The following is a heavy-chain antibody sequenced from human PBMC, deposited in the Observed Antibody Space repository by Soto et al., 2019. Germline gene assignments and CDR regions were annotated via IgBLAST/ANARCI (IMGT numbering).Heavy chain of an antibody. V-gene: IGHV3-23*01. CDR1: GFSFRAYA. J-gene: IGHJ6*02. CDR3: AKIKGFSGMDV. CDR2: ISHNGGST. Sequence: GGSLRLSCTASGFSFRAYAMTWVRQAPGKGLEWLSAISHNGGSTYYADSVQGRFTISRDNSLNTLYLQLTSLRAEDTAVYYCAKIKGFSGMDVWGHGTTVTVSS.